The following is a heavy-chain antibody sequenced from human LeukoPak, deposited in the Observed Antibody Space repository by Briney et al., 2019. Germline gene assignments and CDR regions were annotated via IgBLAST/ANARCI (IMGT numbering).Heavy chain of an antibody. D-gene: IGHD4-17*01. CDR2: IYYTGST. CDR3: ASLSTVTQGYFDS. V-gene: IGHV4-59*08. Sequence: SETLSLTCTVSGASISSYYWSWIRQPPGKGLEWIGYIYYTGSTNYNPSLKSRLTISVDVSKNQFSLKLSSVTATDTAVYYCASLSTVTQGYFDSWGQGTLVTVSS. CDR1: GASISSYY. J-gene: IGHJ4*02.